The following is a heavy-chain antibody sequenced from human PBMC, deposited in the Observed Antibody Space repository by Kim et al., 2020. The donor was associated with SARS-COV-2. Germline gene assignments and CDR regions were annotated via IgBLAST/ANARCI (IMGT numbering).Heavy chain of an antibody. D-gene: IGHD3-10*01. CDR3: ARTTVRVRGVIGY. J-gene: IGHJ4*02. V-gene: IGHV3-23*01. Sequence: YADSVKGRFTISRDNSKNTLYLQMNSLRAEDTAVYYCARTTVRVRGVIGYWGQGTLVTVSS.